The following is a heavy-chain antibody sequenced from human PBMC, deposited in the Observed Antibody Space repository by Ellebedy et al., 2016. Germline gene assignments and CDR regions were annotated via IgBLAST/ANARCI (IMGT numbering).Heavy chain of an antibody. V-gene: IGHV3-23*01. CDR2: ISVGDDST. D-gene: IGHD4-23*01. CDR3: AGGFFINLDY. J-gene: IGHJ4*02. CDR1: GFMFSNYA. Sequence: GESLKISCAASGFMFSNYAMNWVRQAPGRGLEWVSAISVGDDSTNYADSVKGRFTISRDNSKNTLYLQMNSLRAEDTAVYFCAGGFFINLDYWGQGTLVTFSS.